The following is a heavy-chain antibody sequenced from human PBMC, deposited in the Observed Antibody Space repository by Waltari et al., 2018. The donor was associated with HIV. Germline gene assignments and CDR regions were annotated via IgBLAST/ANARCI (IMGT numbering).Heavy chain of an antibody. CDR2: NNPNRGGK. D-gene: IGHD1-26*01. CDR3: ARDGDSGSHWG. J-gene: IGHJ4*02. Sequence: QVQLVQSGAEVKKPGASVKVSCKASGYTFTGYYMHWVRQAPGQGLEWRGWNNPNRGGKNYAQKFQGRVTMTRDTSISTAYRELSRLRSDDTAVYYCARDGDSGSHWGWGQGTLVTVSS. CDR1: GYTFTGYY. V-gene: IGHV1-2*02.